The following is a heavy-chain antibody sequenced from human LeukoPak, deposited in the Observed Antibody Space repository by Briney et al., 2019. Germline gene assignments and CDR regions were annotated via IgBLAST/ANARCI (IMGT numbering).Heavy chain of an antibody. CDR1: GGSISSFH. D-gene: IGHD5-18*01. CDR2: IYYSGST. V-gene: IGHV4-59*01. CDR3: ARELWAGDTAMVFDY. J-gene: IGHJ4*02. Sequence: SETLSLTCTVSGGSISSFHWGWVRQPPRKGLEGVGDIYYSGSTNYNPSLKSRVTISVDTSKNQFSLKLSSVTAADTAVYYCARELWAGDTAMVFDYWGQGTLVTVSS.